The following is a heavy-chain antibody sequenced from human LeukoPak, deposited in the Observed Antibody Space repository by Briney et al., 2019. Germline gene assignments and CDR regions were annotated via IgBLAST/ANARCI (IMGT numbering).Heavy chain of an antibody. CDR3: ARDLQRYRTFDH. D-gene: IGHD4-11*01. CDR2: IYSGGST. CDR1: GFTVSSNY. J-gene: IGHJ4*02. Sequence: PGGSLRLSCAAAGFTVSSNYMSWVRQAPGKGLDWVSVIYSGGSTYYADSVKGRFTISRDNSKNTLYLQMNSLRAEDTAVYYCARDLQRYRTFDHWGQGTLVTVSS. V-gene: IGHV3-53*05.